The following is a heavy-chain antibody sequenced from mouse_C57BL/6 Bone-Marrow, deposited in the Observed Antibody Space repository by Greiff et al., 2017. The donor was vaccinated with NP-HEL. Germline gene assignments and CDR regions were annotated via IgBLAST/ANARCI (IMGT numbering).Heavy chain of an antibody. D-gene: IGHD1-1*01. CDR1: GFSLTSYG. CDR3: ASEDGSTYY. Sequence: VQGVESGPGLVAPSQSLSITCTVSGFSLTSYGVDWVRQSPGKGLEWLGVIWGVGSTNYNSALKSRLSISKDNSKSQVFLKMNSLQTDDTAMYYCASEDGSTYYWGQGTTLTVSS. V-gene: IGHV2-6*01. J-gene: IGHJ2*01. CDR2: IWGVGST.